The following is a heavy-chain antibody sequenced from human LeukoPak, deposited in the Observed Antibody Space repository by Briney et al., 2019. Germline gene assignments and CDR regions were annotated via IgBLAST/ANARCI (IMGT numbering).Heavy chain of an antibody. CDR2: ISYDGSEK. D-gene: IGHD3-10*01. J-gene: IGHJ5*02. Sequence: GGSLRLSCAASGFSFPNYAMHWVRQAPGEGLEWVAVISYDGSEKYYADTVEGRFTFSRDNAKNSLYLQMNSLRAEDTAVYYCARDSGRSGFDPWGQGTLVTVSS. CDR3: ARDSGRSGFDP. CDR1: GFSFPNYA. V-gene: IGHV3-30*04.